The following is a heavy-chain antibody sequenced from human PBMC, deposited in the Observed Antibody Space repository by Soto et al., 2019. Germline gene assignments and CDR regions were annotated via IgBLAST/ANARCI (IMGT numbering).Heavy chain of an antibody. CDR3: ARAGSCSSTSCYAGRYYYYYMDV. V-gene: IGHV4-34*01. D-gene: IGHD2-2*01. CDR1: GGSFSGYY. J-gene: IGHJ6*03. Sequence: SETLSLTCAVYGGSFSGYYWSWIRQPPGKGLEWIGEINHSGSTNYNPSLKSRVTISVDTSKNQFSLKLSSVTAADTAVYYCARAGSCSSTSCYAGRYYYYYMDVWGKGTKVTVSS. CDR2: INHSGST.